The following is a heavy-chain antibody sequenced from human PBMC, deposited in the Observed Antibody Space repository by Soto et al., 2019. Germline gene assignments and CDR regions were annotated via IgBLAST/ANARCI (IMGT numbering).Heavy chain of an antibody. J-gene: IGHJ4*02. CDR1: GFTFSSEI. V-gene: IGHV3-30-3*01. CDR3: ARVPQTY. CDR2: ISYDGNNK. Sequence: PGGSLRLSCAASGFTFSSEIMHWVRQAPGKGPEWVAVISYDGNNKYYGDSVKGRFTISRDNSNNTLYLQVNSLRPEDTAVYYCARVPQTYWGQGTLVTVSS.